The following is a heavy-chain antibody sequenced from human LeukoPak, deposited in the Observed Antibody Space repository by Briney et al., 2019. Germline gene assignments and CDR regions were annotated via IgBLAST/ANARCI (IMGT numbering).Heavy chain of an antibody. CDR3: ATTYSSGWPSGYGMDV. CDR2: FDPEDGET. D-gene: IGHD6-19*01. J-gene: IGHJ6*02. V-gene: IGHV1-24*01. Sequence: ASVKVSCKVSGYTLTELSMHWVRQAPGKGLEWMGGFDPEDGETIYAQKFQGRVTMTEDTSTDTAYMELSSLRSEDTAVYYCATTYSSGWPSGYGMDVWGQGTTVTVSS. CDR1: GYTLTELS.